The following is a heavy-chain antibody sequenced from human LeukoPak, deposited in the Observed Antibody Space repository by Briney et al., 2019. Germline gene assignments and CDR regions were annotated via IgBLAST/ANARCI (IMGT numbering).Heavy chain of an antibody. CDR3: ASSDFWSGSGWFDP. D-gene: IGHD3-3*01. V-gene: IGHV1-24*01. J-gene: IGHJ5*02. Sequence: ASVKVSCKVSGYTLTELSMHWVRQAPGKGLEWMGGFDPEDGETIYAQKFQGRVTMTRDTSTSTLYMELSSLRSEDTAVYYCASSDFWSGSGWFDPWGQGTLVIVSS. CDR1: GYTLTELS. CDR2: FDPEDGET.